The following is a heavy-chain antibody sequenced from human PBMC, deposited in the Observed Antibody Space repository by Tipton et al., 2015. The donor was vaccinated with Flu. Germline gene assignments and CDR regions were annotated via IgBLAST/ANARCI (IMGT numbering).Heavy chain of an antibody. CDR2: IDFSGST. J-gene: IGHJ6*02. CDR1: GDSVSNSDYY. Sequence: TLSLTCTVSGDSVSNSDYYWNWIRQEPGKGLEWIGHIDFSGSTHYNPSLKSRRTISIDTSKNQFSLRLNGVTGADTAVYYCAREGPYFYGMDVWGQGTTVTVSS. CDR3: AREGPYFYGMDV. V-gene: IGHV4-31*03.